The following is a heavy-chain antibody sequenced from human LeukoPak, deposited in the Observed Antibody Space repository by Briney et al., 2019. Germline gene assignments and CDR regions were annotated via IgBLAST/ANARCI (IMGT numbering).Heavy chain of an antibody. CDR1: GDSISRSTYY. D-gene: IGHD6-25*01. CDR3: ARSSGTGTSSY. Sequence: SSETLSLTCTVSGDSISRSTYYWAWIRQPPGKGLEWIGSVYYGRSPYFNPSLESRATISVDTSKNHFSLKMSSVTAADTAVYYCARSSGTGTSSYWGQGTLVTVSS. V-gene: IGHV4-39*02. CDR2: VYYGRSP. J-gene: IGHJ4*02.